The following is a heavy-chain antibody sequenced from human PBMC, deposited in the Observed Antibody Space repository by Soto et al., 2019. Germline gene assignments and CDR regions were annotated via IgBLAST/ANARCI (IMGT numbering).Heavy chain of an antibody. V-gene: IGHV3-21*04. CDR2: ISSSSSHK. CDR3: ARLRSDAFDI. J-gene: IGHJ3*02. CDR1: GFTFNYFT. D-gene: IGHD4-17*01. Sequence: EVQLVESGGGLVKPGESLRLSCAASGFTFNYFTMNWVRQAPGKGLEWVASISSSSSHKYSADSVRGRFTFSRDNANNSLYLQMNILRVEDTAVYYCARLRSDAFDIWGQGTLVTVSS.